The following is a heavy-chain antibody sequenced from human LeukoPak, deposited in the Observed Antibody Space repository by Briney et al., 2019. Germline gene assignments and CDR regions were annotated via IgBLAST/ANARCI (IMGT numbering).Heavy chain of an antibody. J-gene: IGHJ5*02. CDR1: GYTFTSYA. CDR2: IDAGNGNT. V-gene: IGHV1-3*01. Sequence: ASVKVSCKASGYTFTSYAMHWVRQAPGQRLEWMGWIDAGNGNTKYSQKFQGRVTITRDTSASTAYMELSSLRSEDTAVYYCARAPYYDILTGYYNWFDPWGQGTLVTVSS. D-gene: IGHD3-9*01. CDR3: ARAPYYDILTGYYNWFDP.